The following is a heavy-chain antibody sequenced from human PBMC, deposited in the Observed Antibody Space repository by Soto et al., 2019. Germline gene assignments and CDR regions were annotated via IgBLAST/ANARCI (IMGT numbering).Heavy chain of an antibody. D-gene: IGHD2-15*01. V-gene: IGHV1-18*01. Sequence: QVQLEQSVAEVKKPGASVKVSCKASGYTFTSYGISWVRQAPGQGLEWMGWISAYNGNTDYAQKLQGRVTMTTDTSTSTAYMELRSLRSDDTAVYYCARDPPRLPPEDYYYYGMDVWGQGTTVTVSS. CDR2: ISAYNGNT. CDR3: ARDPPRLPPEDYYYYGMDV. CDR1: GYTFTSYG. J-gene: IGHJ6*02.